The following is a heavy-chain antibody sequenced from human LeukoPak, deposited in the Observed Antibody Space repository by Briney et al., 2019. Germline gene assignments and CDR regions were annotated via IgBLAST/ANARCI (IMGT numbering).Heavy chain of an antibody. J-gene: IGHJ4*02. V-gene: IGHV4-59*08. Sequence: TASETLSLTCTVSGGSISSYYWSWIRQPPGKGLEWIGYIYYGGSTNYNPSLKSRVTISVDTSKNQFSLKLSSVTAADTAVYYCAKLNYLYETYYFDYWGQGTLVTVSS. CDR2: IYYGGST. CDR1: GGSISSYY. CDR3: AKLNYLYETYYFDY. D-gene: IGHD2/OR15-2a*01.